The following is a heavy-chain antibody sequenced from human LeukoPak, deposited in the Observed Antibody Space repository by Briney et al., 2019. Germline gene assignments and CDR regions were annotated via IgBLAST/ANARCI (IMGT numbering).Heavy chain of an antibody. J-gene: IGHJ4*02. V-gene: IGHV3-53*01. CDR2: IYSGGST. CDR1: GFTVSSSY. CDR3: TRVAFRSSSYISGIDY. D-gene: IGHD6-6*01. Sequence: GGSLRLSCSASGFTVSSSYMSWVRQAPGKGLEWVSVIYSGGSTYYADSVKGRFTISRDNSKNTLYLQMNSLRIEDTAVYYCTRVAFRSSSYISGIDYWGQGTLVTVSS.